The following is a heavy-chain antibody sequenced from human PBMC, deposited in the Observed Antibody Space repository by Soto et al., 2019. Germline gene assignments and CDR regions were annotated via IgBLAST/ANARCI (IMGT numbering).Heavy chain of an antibody. Sequence: QVQLVQSGAEVKKPGASVKVSCKASGYTFTSYYMHWVRQAPGQGLEWMGIINPSGGSTSYAQKFQGRVTMTRDTSTSTVYMELSSLRSEDTAMYYCARDKITGTSFDYIGIDYWGQGTLVTVSS. CDR2: INPSGGST. D-gene: IGHD1-20*01. J-gene: IGHJ4*02. CDR1: GYTFTSYY. CDR3: ARDKITGTSFDYIGIDY. V-gene: IGHV1-46*03.